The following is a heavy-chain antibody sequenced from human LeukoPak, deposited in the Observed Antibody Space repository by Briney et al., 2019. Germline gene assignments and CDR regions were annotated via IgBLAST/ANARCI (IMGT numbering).Heavy chain of an antibody. V-gene: IGHV3-9*01. CDR3: AKDRGYSSSSDFDY. CDR2: ISWNSGSI. Sequence: PGGSLRLSCAASGFTFDDYAMHWVRQAPGKGLEWVSGISWNSGSIGYADSVKGRFTISRDNAENSLYLQMNSLRAEDTALYYCAKDRGYSSSSDFDYWGQGTLVTVSS. J-gene: IGHJ4*02. D-gene: IGHD6-6*01. CDR1: GFTFDDYA.